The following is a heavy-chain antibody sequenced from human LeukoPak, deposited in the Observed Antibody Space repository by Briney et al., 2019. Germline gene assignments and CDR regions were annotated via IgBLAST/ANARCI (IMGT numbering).Heavy chain of an antibody. CDR2: MNPNSGNT. CDR1: GYTFTSYD. Sequence: ASVKVSCKASGYTFTSYDINWVRQAPGQGLEWMGWMNPNSGNTGYAQKFQGRVTITRDTSISTAYMELSSLRSEDTAIYYCARDGDYYGSGNFDCWGQGTLATVSS. J-gene: IGHJ4*02. V-gene: IGHV1-8*03. CDR3: ARDGDYYGSGNFDC. D-gene: IGHD3-10*01.